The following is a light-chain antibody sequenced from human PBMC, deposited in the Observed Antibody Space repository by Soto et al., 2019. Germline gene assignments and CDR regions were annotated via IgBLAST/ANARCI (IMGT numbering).Light chain of an antibody. CDR3: SSYTSSTTDV. CDR2: DVS. V-gene: IGLV2-14*01. J-gene: IGLJ1*01. Sequence: QSVLTQPAYGNRSPGEWSTITKTGTSSDVGRYNFVSWYQQHPGKAPKLMIYDVSNRPSGVSNRFSGSKSDNTASLTISGLQAEDEADYYCSSYTSSTTDVFGTGTKVTVL. CDR1: SSDVGRYNF.